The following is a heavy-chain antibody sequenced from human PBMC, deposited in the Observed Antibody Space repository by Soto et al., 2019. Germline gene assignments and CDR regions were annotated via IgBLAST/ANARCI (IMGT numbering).Heavy chain of an antibody. J-gene: IGHJ6*02. Sequence: GGSLRLSCAASGFTVSSNYMGWVRQAPGKGLEWVSVIYSGGSTYYADSVKGRFTISRDNSKNTLYLQMNSLRAEDTAVYYCARDMTTVVTGGYYGMDVWGQGTTVTVSS. CDR1: GFTVSSNY. CDR3: ARDMTTVVTGGYYGMDV. V-gene: IGHV3-53*01. CDR2: IYSGGST. D-gene: IGHD4-17*01.